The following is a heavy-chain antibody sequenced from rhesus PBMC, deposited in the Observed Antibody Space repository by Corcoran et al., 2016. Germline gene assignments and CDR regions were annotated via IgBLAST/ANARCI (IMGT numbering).Heavy chain of an antibody. CDR2: INTGGGST. J-gene: IGHJ4*01. Sequence: EVQLVESGGGLVQPGGSLRLSCTGSGFTFGSSYMYWVRQAPGKGLEWVSAINTGGGSTWYTDSVKGRFTISKENAKNTLYLQVDSLRAEDTAVYYCARESEAAGYFDYWGQGVLVTVSS. V-gene: IGHV3-8*01. CDR3: ARESEAAGYFDY. D-gene: IGHD6-31*01. CDR1: GFTFGSSY.